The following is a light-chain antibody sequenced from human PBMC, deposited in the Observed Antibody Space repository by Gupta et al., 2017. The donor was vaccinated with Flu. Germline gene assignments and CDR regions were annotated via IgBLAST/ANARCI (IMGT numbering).Light chain of an antibody. CDR3: QQHWSFPLT. CDR2: AAY. Sequence: DIQMTQSPSSLSASVGDRVTIACRASQAINNNVAWFQQKPGKAPKSLIYAAYRLHNGVPSRFSGSGSGTDFTLTISSLQPEDFATYYCQQHWSFPLTFGGGTKVEIK. J-gene: IGKJ4*01. V-gene: IGKV1-16*01. CDR1: QAINNN.